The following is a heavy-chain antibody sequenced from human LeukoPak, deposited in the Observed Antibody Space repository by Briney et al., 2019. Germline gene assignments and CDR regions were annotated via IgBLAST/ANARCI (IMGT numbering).Heavy chain of an antibody. Sequence: PGGSLRLSCAASGFTFSTYAMSWVRQAPGKGLEWVSAICGSDGSRYYADSVKGRFTISRDNSKNTLYLQMNSLRGEDTAVYYCAKEHVDTAMVADCWGQGTLVTVSS. V-gene: IGHV3-23*01. CDR2: ICGSDGSR. CDR1: GFTFSTYA. J-gene: IGHJ4*02. D-gene: IGHD5-18*01. CDR3: AKEHVDTAMVADC.